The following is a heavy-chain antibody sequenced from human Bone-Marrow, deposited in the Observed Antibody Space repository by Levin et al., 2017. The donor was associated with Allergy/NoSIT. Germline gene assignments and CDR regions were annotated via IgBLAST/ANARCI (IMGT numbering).Heavy chain of an antibody. CDR1: GGSISSSSYY. Sequence: PSETLSLTCTVSGGSISSSSYYWGWIRQPPGKGLEWIGSIYYSGSTYYNPSLKSRVTISVDTSKNQFSLKLSSVTAADTAVYYCARHGDLGWSGGGWFDPWGQGTLVTVSS. J-gene: IGHJ5*02. D-gene: IGHD3-10*01. CDR3: ARHGDLGWSGGGWFDP. V-gene: IGHV4-39*01. CDR2: IYYSGST.